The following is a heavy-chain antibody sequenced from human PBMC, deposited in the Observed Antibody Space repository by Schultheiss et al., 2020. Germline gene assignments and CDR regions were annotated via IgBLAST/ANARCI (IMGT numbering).Heavy chain of an antibody. Sequence: ASVKVSCKASGYTFTGYYMHWVRQAPGQGLEWMGWMNPNSGNTGYAQKFQGRVTMTRNTSISTAYMELSSLRSEDTAVYYCARDSLARSRRMDVWGQGTTVTVSS. CDR3: ARDSLARSRRMDV. V-gene: IGHV1-8*02. CDR2: MNPNSGNT. J-gene: IGHJ6*02. D-gene: IGHD3-10*01. CDR1: GYTFTGYY.